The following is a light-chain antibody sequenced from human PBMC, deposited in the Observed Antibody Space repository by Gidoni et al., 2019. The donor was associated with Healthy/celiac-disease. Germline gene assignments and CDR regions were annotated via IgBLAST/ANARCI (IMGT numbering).Light chain of an antibody. CDR1: KSISNY. Sequence: DIKMTHSPSSLSASVGERVTITCRASKSISNYLNWYQQKPVKAPNLLIYAASILQSGVPSRFSGSGSGTDFTLTISSLQPEDFATYYCQQSYSTPRXXXQGTKVEIK. CDR2: AAS. J-gene: IGKJ1*01. V-gene: IGKV1-39*01. CDR3: QQSYSTPRX.